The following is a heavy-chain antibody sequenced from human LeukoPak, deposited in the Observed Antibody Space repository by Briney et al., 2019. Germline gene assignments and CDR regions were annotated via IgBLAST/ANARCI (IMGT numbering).Heavy chain of an antibody. CDR3: ARDGTRGYNYDY. Sequence: GESLKISCKGSGYTFTNHRIGWVRQMPGKGLEWMGMIWPDDSNIKYSPSFQGQVTISADKSIRTVYLQWNSLKASDTAIYYCARDGTRGYNYDYWGQGTLVTVSS. D-gene: IGHD1-1*01. CDR2: IWPDDSNI. J-gene: IGHJ4*02. V-gene: IGHV5-51*01. CDR1: GYTFTNHR.